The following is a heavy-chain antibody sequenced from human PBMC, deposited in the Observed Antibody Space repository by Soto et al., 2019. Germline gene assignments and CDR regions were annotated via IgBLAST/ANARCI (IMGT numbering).Heavy chain of an antibody. D-gene: IGHD6-19*01. V-gene: IGHV3-53*01. CDR2: IYSGGST. CDR3: ERAPYSSGLYGMDV. Sequence: GGSLGLSCEVSGLGVTDNYISWVRQAPGKGQEWVSVIYSGGSTYYIDSVKGRFSISRDISKNTLYLQMNSLRAEDTAVYYCERAPYSSGLYGMDVWGQGTSVTVSS. CDR1: GLGVTDNY. J-gene: IGHJ6*02.